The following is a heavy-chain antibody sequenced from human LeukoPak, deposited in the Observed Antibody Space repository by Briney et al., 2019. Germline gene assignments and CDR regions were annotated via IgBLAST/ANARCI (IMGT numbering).Heavy chain of an antibody. CDR3: AKSSGPGGYYYYGMDV. J-gene: IGHJ6*02. D-gene: IGHD3-22*01. CDR1: GFTFSNYA. CDR2: ITGSGGST. V-gene: IGHV3-23*01. Sequence: GGSLRLSCAASGFTFSNYAMSWVRQAPGKGLEWVSAITGSGGSTYYADSVKGRFTISRDNSKSTLYLQMNSLRAEDTAVYYCAKSSGPGGYYYYGMDVWGQGTTVTVSS.